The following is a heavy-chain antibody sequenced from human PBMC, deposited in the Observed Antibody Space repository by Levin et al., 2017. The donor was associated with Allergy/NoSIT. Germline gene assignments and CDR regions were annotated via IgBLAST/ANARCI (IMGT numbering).Heavy chain of an antibody. J-gene: IGHJ3*02. CDR1: DGSISNFY. CDR2: VYHTGNT. D-gene: IGHD2-15*01. V-gene: IGHV4-59*01. CDR3: ARDPAVARVVYAFDI. Sequence: SETLSLTCTVSDGSISNFYWHWIRQTPGKGLEWIGYVYHTGNTNYHSSLQSRVSISIDMSKNLFSLNMNSVTAADTAIYYCARDPAVARVVYAFDIWGQGTKVSVSS.